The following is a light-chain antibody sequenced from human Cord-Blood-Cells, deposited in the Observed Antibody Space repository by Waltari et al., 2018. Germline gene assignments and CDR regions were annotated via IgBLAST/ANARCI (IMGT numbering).Light chain of an antibody. CDR3: AAWDDSLNGYV. CDR2: SDN. J-gene: IGLJ1*01. CDR1: SSNIRSNT. V-gene: IGLV1-44*01. Sequence: QSVLTQPPSASGPPGQRVTLPCYGRSSNIRSNTVNSYQTPQGTAPKLLIYSDNQRPSGVPDRFSGSKSGTSASLAISGLQSEDEADYYCAAWDDSLNGYVFGTGTKVTVL.